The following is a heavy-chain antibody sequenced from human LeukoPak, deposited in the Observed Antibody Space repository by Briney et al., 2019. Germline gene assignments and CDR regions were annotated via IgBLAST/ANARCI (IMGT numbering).Heavy chain of an antibody. CDR2: MNPNSGNT. CDR3: ARADTAMAPHYDY. Sequence: GASVTVSFKSSGYTFTSYDINWVRQATGQGLEWMGWMNPNSGNTGYAQKFQGRVTITRNTSISTAYMELSSLRSEDTAVYYCARADTAMAPHYDYWGQGTLVTVSS. V-gene: IGHV1-8*03. D-gene: IGHD5-18*01. CDR1: GYTFTSYD. J-gene: IGHJ4*02.